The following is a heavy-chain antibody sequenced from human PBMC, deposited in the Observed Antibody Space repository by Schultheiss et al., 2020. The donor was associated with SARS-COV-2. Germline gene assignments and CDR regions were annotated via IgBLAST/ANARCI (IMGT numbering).Heavy chain of an antibody. CDR2: IYYSGST. CDR3: ARHLGAARTTDDAFDI. CDR1: GGSISSGGYY. D-gene: IGHD6-6*01. V-gene: IGHV4-31*03. Sequence: SETLSLTCTVSGGSISSGGYYWSWIRQHPGKGLEWIGYIYYSGSTYYNPSLKSRLTISVDMSQNHLSLKLSSVTAADTAIYYCARHLGAARTTDDAFDIWGQGTMVTVSS. J-gene: IGHJ3*02.